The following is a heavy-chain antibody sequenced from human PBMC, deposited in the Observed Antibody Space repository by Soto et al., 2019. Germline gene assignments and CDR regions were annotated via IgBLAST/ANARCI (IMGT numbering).Heavy chain of an antibody. J-gene: IGHJ4*02. CDR3: ARGPTDYYDNSGDYSLDY. CDR2: ISTYTGDT. CDR1: GYTFITYG. V-gene: IGHV1-18*01. Sequence: QVQLVQSGAEVKEPGASVKVSCKASGYTFITYGMSWVRQAPGQGLDWMGWISTYTGDTKYADRLQGRVAMTTDTTTGTAYMELRSLRSDDTAVYYCARGPTDYYDNSGDYSLDYWGQGTLVTVSS. D-gene: IGHD3-22*01.